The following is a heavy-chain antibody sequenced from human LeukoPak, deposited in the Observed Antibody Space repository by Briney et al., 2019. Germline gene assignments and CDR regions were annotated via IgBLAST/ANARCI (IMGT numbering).Heavy chain of an antibody. CDR3: ARIYSRDYYYGMDV. CDR1: GGSISSYY. J-gene: IGHJ6*02. V-gene: IGHV4-59*01. Sequence: SETLSLTCTVSGGSISSYYWSWIRQPPGKGLEWIGYIYYSGSTNYNPSLKSRVTISVDTSKNQFSLKLSSVTAADTAVYYCARIYSRDYYYGMDVWGQGTTVTVSS. D-gene: IGHD2-15*01. CDR2: IYYSGST.